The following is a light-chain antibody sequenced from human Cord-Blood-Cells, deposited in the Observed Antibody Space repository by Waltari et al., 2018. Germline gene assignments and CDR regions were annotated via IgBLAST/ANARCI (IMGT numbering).Light chain of an antibody. V-gene: IGLV2-23*01. Sequence: QSALTQPASVSGSPGQSITISCTGTSSDVGSYNLVSWYQQHPGKAPKLMSYEGSKRPSGVSNRFSGSKSGNTPSLTVSGLQAEDEADYYCCSYAGSSTLVFGGGTKLTV. CDR1: SSDVGSYNL. J-gene: IGLJ2*01. CDR3: CSYAGSSTLV. CDR2: EGS.